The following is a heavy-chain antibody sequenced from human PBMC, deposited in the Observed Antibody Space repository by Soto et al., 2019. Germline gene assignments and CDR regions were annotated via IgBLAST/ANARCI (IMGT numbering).Heavy chain of an antibody. D-gene: IGHD6-19*01. Sequence: GGSLRLSCAASGFTFSSYAMSWVRQAPRKGLEWVSAISGSGTSTYYADSVKGRFTISRDNSKNTLYLQMNSLRAEDTAVYYCAKDSWASSIAVASRVFDYWGQGPLVTVSS. V-gene: IGHV3-23*01. J-gene: IGHJ4*02. CDR3: AKDSWASSIAVASRVFDY. CDR2: ISGSGTST. CDR1: GFTFSSYA.